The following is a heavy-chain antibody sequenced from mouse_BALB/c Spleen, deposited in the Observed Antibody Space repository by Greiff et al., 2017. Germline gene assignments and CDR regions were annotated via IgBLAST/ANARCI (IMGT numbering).Heavy chain of an antibody. D-gene: IGHD2-14*01. CDR3: ARYDDPYYAMDY. V-gene: IGHV5-6-5*01. J-gene: IGHJ4*01. Sequence: EVMLVESGGGLVKPGGSLKLSCAASGFTFSSYAMSWVRQTPEKRLEWVASISSGGSTYYPDSVKGRFTISRDNARNILYLQMSSLRSEDTAMYYCARYDDPYYAMDYWGQGTSVTVSS. CDR1: GFTFSSYA. CDR2: ISSGGST.